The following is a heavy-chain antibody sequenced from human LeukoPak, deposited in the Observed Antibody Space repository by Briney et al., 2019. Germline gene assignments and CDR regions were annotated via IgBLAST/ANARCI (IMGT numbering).Heavy chain of an antibody. Sequence: GASVKVSCKASGYTFVNYDISWVRQATGQGFEWMGWMNPGSGNTGFAQNFQGRVTLTRDTSISTAYMELTSLRSEDTAVYYCARGFRGDRTMVAVSGRDYYYYYMDVWGEGTTVTVS. V-gene: IGHV1-8*01. CDR3: ARGFRGDRTMVAVSGRDYYYYYMDV. CDR1: GYTFVNYD. D-gene: IGHD4/OR15-4a*01. CDR2: MNPGSGNT. J-gene: IGHJ6*03.